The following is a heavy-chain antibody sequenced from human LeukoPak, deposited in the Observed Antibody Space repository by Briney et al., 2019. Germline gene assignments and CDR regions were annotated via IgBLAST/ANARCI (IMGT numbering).Heavy chain of an antibody. V-gene: IGHV3-7*01. D-gene: IGHD3-10*01. Sequence: GGALVLSLASSGFTFSSYWMGWVRQAPGKGREWVANIKQEGSEKYYVDSVKGRFTISRDNAKNSLYLQMNSLRAEDTAVYYCARVLRGRAITMVRGVKYYFDYWGQGTLVTVSS. CDR2: IKQEGSEK. J-gene: IGHJ4*02. CDR3: ARVLRGRAITMVRGVKYYFDY. CDR1: GFTFSSYW.